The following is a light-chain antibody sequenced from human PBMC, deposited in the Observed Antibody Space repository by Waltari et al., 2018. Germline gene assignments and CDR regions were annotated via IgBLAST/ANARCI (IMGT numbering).Light chain of an antibody. J-gene: IGLJ2*01. V-gene: IGLV2-14*03. CDR3: SSFTSSTTGI. Sequence: SALPQPASVSGSPGQSITISCSSISSDSGGYYDVSCYQQHPGEAPKVIIYDVTNRPSGVSTRFSGSKSGSSASLTISGLQPEDEADYYCSSFTSSTTGIFGGGTKLTVL. CDR1: SSDSGGYYD. CDR2: DVT.